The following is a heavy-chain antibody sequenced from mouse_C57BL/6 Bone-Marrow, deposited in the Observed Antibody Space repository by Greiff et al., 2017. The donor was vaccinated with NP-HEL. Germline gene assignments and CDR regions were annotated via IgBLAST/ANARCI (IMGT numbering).Heavy chain of an antibody. CDR1: GYTFTDYE. CDR2: IDPETGGT. D-gene: IGHD1-1*01. V-gene: IGHV1-15*01. J-gene: IGHJ2*01. CDR3: TRGGLLR. Sequence: QVQLKQSGAELVRPGASVTLSCKASGYTFTDYEMHWVKQTPVHGLEWIGAIDPETGGTAYNQKFKGKAILTADKSSSTAYMELRSLTSEDSAVYYCTRGGLLRWGQGTTLTVSS.